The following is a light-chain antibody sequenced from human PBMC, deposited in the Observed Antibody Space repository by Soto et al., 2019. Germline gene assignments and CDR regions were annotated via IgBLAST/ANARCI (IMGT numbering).Light chain of an antibody. CDR1: XSDVGGYNY. CDR2: DVS. Sequence: QSVLTQPASVSGSPGQAITISCTGTXSDVGGYNYVSWYQQHPGKAPKLMIYDVSNRPSGVSNRFSGSKSGNTASLTISGLQAEDEADYYCSSYTSSSVVVFGGRTKLTVL. V-gene: IGLV2-14*01. CDR3: SSYTSSSVVV. J-gene: IGLJ2*01.